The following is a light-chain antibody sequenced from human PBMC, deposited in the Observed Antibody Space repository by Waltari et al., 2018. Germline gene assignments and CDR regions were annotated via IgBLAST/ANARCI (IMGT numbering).Light chain of an antibody. Sequence: DIVMTQSPDSLVVSLGERATINCKSSQDILYSSSNKNYLAWYQHKPRQPPKLLIYWASIRASGVPDRFSGNGSGTEFTLTISSLQAEDVAVYYCQQCYSPPLSFGGGTKVELK. CDR2: WAS. J-gene: IGKJ4*01. CDR1: QDILYSSSNKNY. V-gene: IGKV4-1*01. CDR3: QQCYSPPLS.